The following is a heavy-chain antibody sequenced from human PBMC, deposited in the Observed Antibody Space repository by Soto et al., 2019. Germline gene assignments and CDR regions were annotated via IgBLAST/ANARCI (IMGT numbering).Heavy chain of an antibody. Sequence: QVQLVESGGGLVKPGGSLRLSCAASGFTFSDYYMRWIRQAPGKGLEWVSYISSSSSYTNYADSVKGRFTISRDNAKNSLYLQVNSLRAEDTAGYYCARDSETRVRGVIENGMDVRGQGPTVTVSS. CDR2: ISSSSSYT. CDR1: GFTFSDYY. CDR3: ARDSETRVRGVIENGMDV. D-gene: IGHD3-10*01. V-gene: IGHV3-11*05. J-gene: IGHJ6*02.